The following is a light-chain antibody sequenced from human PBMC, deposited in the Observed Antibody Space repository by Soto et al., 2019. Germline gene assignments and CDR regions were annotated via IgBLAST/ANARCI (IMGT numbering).Light chain of an antibody. V-gene: IGLV2-11*01. CDR1: SSDVGIYNY. CDR2: DVT. Sequence: QSALTQPRSVSGSPGQSVTISCTGTSSDVGIYNYVSWYQQHPGKAPKLIIFDVTKRPSGVPDRFSGSKSGNTASLTISGLQAEDEADYFCCSYGGAYTFVIFGGGTKTTVL. J-gene: IGLJ2*01. CDR3: CSYGGAYTFVI.